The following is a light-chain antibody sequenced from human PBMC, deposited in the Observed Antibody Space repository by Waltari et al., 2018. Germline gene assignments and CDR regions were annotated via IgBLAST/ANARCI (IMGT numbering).Light chain of an antibody. J-gene: IGKJ1*01. Sequence: DIQMTQSPSTLSASIGDRVTITCRASQSISSWLAWYQQKPGNAPKVLIYKASTLESGVPSRFSGSGSGTEFTLTSSNLQPDDSATYYCQQYSVYWTFGQGTKVEIK. V-gene: IGKV1-5*03. CDR1: QSISSW. CDR2: KAS. CDR3: QQYSVYWT.